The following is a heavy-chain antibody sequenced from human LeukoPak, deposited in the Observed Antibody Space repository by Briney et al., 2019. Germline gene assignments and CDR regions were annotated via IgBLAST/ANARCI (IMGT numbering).Heavy chain of an antibody. CDR2: IYYSGST. D-gene: IGHD2-15*01. Sequence: SETLSLTCTVSGGSISSYYRSWIRQPPGKGLEWIGYIYYSGSTNYNPSLKSRVTISVDTSKNQFSLKLSSVTAADTAVYYCARDRCSGGSCWDWGQGTLVTVSS. J-gene: IGHJ4*02. CDR1: GGSISSYY. V-gene: IGHV4-59*01. CDR3: ARDRCSGGSCWD.